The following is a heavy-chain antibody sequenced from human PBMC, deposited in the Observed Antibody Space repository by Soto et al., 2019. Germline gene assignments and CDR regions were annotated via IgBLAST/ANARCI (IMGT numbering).Heavy chain of an antibody. V-gene: IGHV1-2*02. J-gene: IGHJ5*02. CDR1: GYTLTGYY. CDR3: ARGDFDTTANFYAGWFDP. Sequence: QVQLVQSGTEVKKAGASVKVTCKASGYTLTGYYIHWLRQAPGQGLEWLGWLNPKSGDTKYAQKFQGRVTMTNDTSISTAYMELSRLGSDDTAVYYCARGDFDTTANFYAGWFDPWGQGTLVTVSS. CDR2: LNPKSGDT. D-gene: IGHD2-21*02.